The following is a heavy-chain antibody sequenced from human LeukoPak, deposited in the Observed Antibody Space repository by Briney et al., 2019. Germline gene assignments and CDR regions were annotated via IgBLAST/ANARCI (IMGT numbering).Heavy chain of an antibody. CDR2: TYNSGST. D-gene: IGHD3-3*01. CDR1: GGSLNTYY. CDR3: AKNYYDFRSGYFRD. J-gene: IGHJ4*02. Sequence: SETLSLTCTVSGGSLNTYYWSWIRQPAGKGLEWIGRTYNSGSTNYNPSLKSRVTMSIDTSKNQFSLNLSSVTAADTAVYYCAKNYYDFRSGYFRDWGQGTLVTVSS. V-gene: IGHV4-4*07.